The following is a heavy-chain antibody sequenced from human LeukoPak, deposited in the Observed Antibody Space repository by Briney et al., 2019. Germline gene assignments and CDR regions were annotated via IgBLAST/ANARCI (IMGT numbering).Heavy chain of an antibody. CDR2: IKQDGSEK. J-gene: IGHJ4*02. V-gene: IGHV3-7*01. D-gene: IGHD3-22*01. CDR1: GFTFSSYW. Sequence: GGSLRLSCAASGFTFSSYWMSWVRQAPGKGLEWVANIKQDGSEKYYVDSVKGRFTISRDNAKNTLYLQMNSLRAEDTAVYYCATYYYDSSGYLDDYWGQGTLVTVSS. CDR3: ATYYYDSSGYLDDY.